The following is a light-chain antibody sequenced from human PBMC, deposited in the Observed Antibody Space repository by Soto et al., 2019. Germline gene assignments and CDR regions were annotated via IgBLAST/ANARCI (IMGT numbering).Light chain of an antibody. CDR1: SSDVGGYNY. Sequence: QSALPQPASVSGSPGQSIAISCTGTSSDVGGYNYVCWYQQHPGKAPKLMIYDVNIRPSGVSDRFSGSKSGNTASLTISGLQAQDEADYYCSSYTSSNTLVFGTGTKVTVL. CDR3: SSYTSSNTLV. J-gene: IGLJ1*01. V-gene: IGLV2-14*01. CDR2: DVN.